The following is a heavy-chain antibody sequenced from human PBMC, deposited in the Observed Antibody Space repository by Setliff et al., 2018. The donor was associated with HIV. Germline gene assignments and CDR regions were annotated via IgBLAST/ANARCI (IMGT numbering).Heavy chain of an antibody. CDR2: IDHSGST. V-gene: IGHV4-34*01. CDR1: GGSVSGYY. Sequence: SETLSLTCAVYGGSVSGYYWSWIRQPPGKGLEWIGEIDHSGSTNYNPSLKSRVTISVDTSKNKFSLKLSSVTAADTAVYYCARDRSNWNYGKNYMDVWGKGTTVTVS. J-gene: IGHJ6*03. CDR3: ARDRSNWNYGKNYMDV. D-gene: IGHD1-7*01.